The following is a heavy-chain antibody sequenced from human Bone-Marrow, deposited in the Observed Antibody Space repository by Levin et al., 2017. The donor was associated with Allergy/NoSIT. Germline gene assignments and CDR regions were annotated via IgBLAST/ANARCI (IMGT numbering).Heavy chain of an antibody. CDR3: ARGAAPEALLFWFDP. Sequence: GGSLRLSCVADGFTLSNHAMHWVRQAPGKGLEYISALSSDGETTYYASSVKGRFTISRDTSKNTLYLQMASLRHEDVAVYFCARGAAPEALLFWFDPWGQGIPVIVSS. CDR2: LSSDGETT. V-gene: IGHV3-64*01. CDR1: GFTLSNHA. D-gene: IGHD6-13*01. J-gene: IGHJ5*02.